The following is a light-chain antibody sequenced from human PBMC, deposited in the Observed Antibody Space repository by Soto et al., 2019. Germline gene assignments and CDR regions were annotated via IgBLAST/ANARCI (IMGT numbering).Light chain of an antibody. CDR1: ETVEGW. CDR2: EAS. J-gene: IGKJ2*01. Sequence: DVQLTQSPSTVSAFVGDRVTITCRASETVEGWLAWYQQKPGKAPNLLISEASTLQSGVSSRFSGSGSETDFTLTVSSLQPAGSATYYCQQYSSYPYTFGQGTRLEIK. V-gene: IGKV1-5*03. CDR3: QQYSSYPYT.